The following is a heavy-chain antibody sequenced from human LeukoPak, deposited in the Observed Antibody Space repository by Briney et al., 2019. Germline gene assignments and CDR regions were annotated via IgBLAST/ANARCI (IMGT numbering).Heavy chain of an antibody. D-gene: IGHD3-10*01. V-gene: IGHV4-59*01. CDR1: GGSISSYY. CDR2: IYYSGST. Sequence: SETLSLTCTVSGGSISSYYWSWIRQPPGKGLEWIGYIYYSGSTNYIPSLKSRVTISVDTSKNQFSLKLSSVTAADTAVYYCARERLGGSHDYWGQGTLVTVSS. CDR3: ARERLGGSHDY. J-gene: IGHJ4*02.